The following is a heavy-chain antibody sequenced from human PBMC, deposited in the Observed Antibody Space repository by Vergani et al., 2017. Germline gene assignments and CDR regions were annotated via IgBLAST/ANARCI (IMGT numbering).Heavy chain of an antibody. CDR2: VDPEDGET. CDR1: GYTFTDHY. J-gene: IGHJ6*02. Sequence: EVQLVQSGAEVKKPGATMKISCKVSGYTFTDHYMHWVKQAPGKGLEWMGLVDPEDGETIYAGKFKGRVTIAADTPTDTAHLELSSLRSEDTAVYYCATPQTVTTGGMEVWGQGTTVIVSS. D-gene: IGHD4-17*01. CDR3: ATPQTVTTGGMEV. V-gene: IGHV1-69-2*01.